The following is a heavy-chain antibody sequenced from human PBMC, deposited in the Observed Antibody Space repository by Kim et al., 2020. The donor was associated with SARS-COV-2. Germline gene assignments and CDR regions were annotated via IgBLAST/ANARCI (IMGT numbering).Heavy chain of an antibody. Sequence: GGSLRLSCAASGFTFSSYEMNWVRQAPGKGLEWVSYISSSGSTIYYADSVKGRFTISRDNAKNSLYLQMNSLRAEDTAVYYCAREKVGRTGGMDVWGQGTTVTVSS. CDR1: GFTFSSYE. D-gene: IGHD2-2*01. CDR3: AREKVGRTGGMDV. J-gene: IGHJ6*02. CDR2: ISSSGSTI. V-gene: IGHV3-48*03.